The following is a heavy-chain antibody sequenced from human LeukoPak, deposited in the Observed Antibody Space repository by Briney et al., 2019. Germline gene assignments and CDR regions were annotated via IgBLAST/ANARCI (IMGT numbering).Heavy chain of an antibody. CDR1: GFTFDDYA. Sequence: PGRSLRLSCAASGFTFDDYAMHWVRQAPGKGLEWVSGISWDSGSIGYADSGKGRFTISRDNAKNSLYLQINSLRAEDTALYYCAKDNSYSSSSRLDYWGQGTLVTVSS. D-gene: IGHD6-6*01. J-gene: IGHJ4*02. CDR3: AKDNSYSSSSRLDY. CDR2: ISWDSGSI. V-gene: IGHV3-9*01.